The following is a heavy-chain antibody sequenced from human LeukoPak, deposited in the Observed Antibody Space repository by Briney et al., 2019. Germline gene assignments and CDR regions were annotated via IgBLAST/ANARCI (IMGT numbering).Heavy chain of an antibody. CDR1: GGSFSGYY. D-gene: IGHD3-16*02. CDR2: INHSGST. Sequence: SETLSLTCAVYGGSFSGYYWSWIRQPPGKGLEWIGEINHSGSTNYNPSLKSRVTISVDTSKNQFSLKLSSVTAADTAVYYCARVPPLPYYDYIWGSYRLDAFDIWGQGTMVTVSS. CDR3: ARVPPLPYYDYIWGSYRLDAFDI. J-gene: IGHJ3*02. V-gene: IGHV4-34*01.